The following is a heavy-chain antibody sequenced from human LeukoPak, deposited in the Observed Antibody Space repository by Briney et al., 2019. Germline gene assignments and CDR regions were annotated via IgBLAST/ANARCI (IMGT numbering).Heavy chain of an antibody. D-gene: IGHD3-10*01. CDR2: ISAYNGYT. V-gene: IGHV1-18*01. CDR1: GYTFTSYG. CDR3: ARGRITMVRGADWFDP. Sequence: ASVKVSCKASGYTFTSYGISWVRQAPGQGLEWMGWISAYNGYTNYAQKLQGRVTMTTDTSTSTAYMELRSLRSDDTAVYYCARGRITMVRGADWFDPWGQGTLVTVSS. J-gene: IGHJ5*02.